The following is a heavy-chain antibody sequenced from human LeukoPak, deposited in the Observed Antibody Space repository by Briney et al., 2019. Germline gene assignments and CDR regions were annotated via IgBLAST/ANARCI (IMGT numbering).Heavy chain of an antibody. D-gene: IGHD4-11*01. Sequence: SETLSLTCTVSGGSISSYSNYWSWIRQPAGKGLEWIGRIYSSGSTNYNPSLKSRVTISVDTSKNQFSLKLSSVTAADTAVYYCARGLTTVLFDYWGQGTLVTVSS. CDR1: GGSISSYSNY. J-gene: IGHJ4*02. CDR3: ARGLTTVLFDY. CDR2: IYSSGST. V-gene: IGHV4-61*02.